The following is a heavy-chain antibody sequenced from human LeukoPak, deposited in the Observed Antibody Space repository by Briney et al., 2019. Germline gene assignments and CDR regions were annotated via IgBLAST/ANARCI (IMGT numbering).Heavy chain of an antibody. D-gene: IGHD3-22*01. Sequence: GGSLRLSCAASGFTFSSYAMHWVRQAPGKGLEYVSAISSNGGSTYYANSVKSRFTISRDNSKNTLYLQMGSLRAEDMAVYYCARGGSSGYYYARNWFDPWGQGTLVTVSS. CDR3: ARGGSSGYYYARNWFDP. CDR2: ISSNGGST. CDR1: GFTFSSYA. V-gene: IGHV3-64*01. J-gene: IGHJ5*02.